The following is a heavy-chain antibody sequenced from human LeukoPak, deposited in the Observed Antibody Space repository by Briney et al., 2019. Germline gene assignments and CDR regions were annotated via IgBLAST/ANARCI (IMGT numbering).Heavy chain of an antibody. V-gene: IGHV4-34*01. D-gene: IGHD3-22*01. J-gene: IGHJ4*02. CDR2: INHSGST. Sequence: SETLSLTCAVYGGSFSGYYWSWIRQPPGKGLEWIGEINHSGSTNYNPSLKSRVTISVDTSKNQFSLKLSSVTAADTAVYYCARGEDYYDNIRYYRYFSYSYWGQGTLVTVSS. CDR1: GGSFSGYY. CDR3: ARGEDYYDNIRYYRYFSYSY.